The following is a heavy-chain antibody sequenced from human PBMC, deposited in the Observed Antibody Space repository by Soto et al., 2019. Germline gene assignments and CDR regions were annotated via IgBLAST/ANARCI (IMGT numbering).Heavy chain of an antibody. D-gene: IGHD3-22*01. CDR3: ARGVSSGYSAYYYYGMDV. V-gene: IGHV1-69*02. Sequence: SVKVSCKASGGTFSSYTISWVRQAPGQGLEWMGRIIPILGIANYAQKFQGRVTITADKSTSTAYMELSSLRSEDTAVYYCARGVSSGYSAYYYYGMDVWGQGTTVTVSS. J-gene: IGHJ6*02. CDR2: IIPILGIA. CDR1: GGTFSSYT.